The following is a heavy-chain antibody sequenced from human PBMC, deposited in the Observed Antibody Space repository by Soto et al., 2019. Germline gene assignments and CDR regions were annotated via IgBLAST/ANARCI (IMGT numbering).Heavy chain of an antibody. D-gene: IGHD1-26*01. V-gene: IGHV4-59*01. CDR3: ERNRGSYYDWIDT. Sequence: NPSETLSLTCTVSGDSISSYYWSWIRQPPGKGLEWIGYIYYSGSTNYNPSLKSRVTISVDTSKNQFSLKLSSVTAADTAVYYCERNRGSYYDWIDTWGQGTLVTVSS. CDR2: IYYSGST. CDR1: GDSISSYY. J-gene: IGHJ5*02.